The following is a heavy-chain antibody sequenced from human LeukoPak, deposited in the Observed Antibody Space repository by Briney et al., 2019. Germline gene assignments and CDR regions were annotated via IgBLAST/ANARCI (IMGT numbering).Heavy chain of an antibody. D-gene: IGHD6-19*01. Sequence: PSETLSLTCTVSGGSISGYYWSWIRQPPGKGLEWIAYIHYRGSTDYNPSRKSRVTISVDTSKNQFSLKLNSVTAADAAVYYCARESAYSGWFDYWGQGTLVAVSS. CDR1: GGSISGYY. CDR2: IHYRGST. CDR3: ARESAYSGWFDY. V-gene: IGHV4-59*01. J-gene: IGHJ4*02.